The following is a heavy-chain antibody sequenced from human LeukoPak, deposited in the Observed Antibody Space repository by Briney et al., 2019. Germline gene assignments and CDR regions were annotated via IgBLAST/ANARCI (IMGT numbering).Heavy chain of an antibody. D-gene: IGHD1-26*01. Sequence: PGGSLRLSCAASGFTFDDYAMHWVRQAPGKGLEWVSGISWNSGSIGYADSVKGRFTISRDNAKNSLYLQMNSLRAEDTALYYCAKDITVEWELPSVAFDIWGQGTMVTVSS. J-gene: IGHJ3*02. CDR1: GFTFDDYA. CDR2: ISWNSGSI. CDR3: AKDITVEWELPSVAFDI. V-gene: IGHV3-9*01.